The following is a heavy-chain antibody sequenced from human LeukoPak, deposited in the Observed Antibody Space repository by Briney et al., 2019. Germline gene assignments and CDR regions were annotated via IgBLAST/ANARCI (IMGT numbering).Heavy chain of an antibody. CDR3: ARHYGP. CDR2: IYSSGST. CDR1: DGSINSYY. V-gene: IGHV4-59*05. Sequence: PSETLSLTCSVSDGSINSYYWNWIRRPPGKGLEWIGSIYSSGSTYYNPSLKSRVTISVDTSKNQFSLKLTSVTAADTAVYYCARHYGPWGQGALVTVSS. J-gene: IGHJ5*02. D-gene: IGHD3-16*01.